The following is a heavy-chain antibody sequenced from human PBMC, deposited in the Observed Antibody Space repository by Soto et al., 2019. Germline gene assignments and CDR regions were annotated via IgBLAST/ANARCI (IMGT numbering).Heavy chain of an antibody. CDR1: GYTFTSYG. CDR3: ARGEIEGSYLPYYGMDV. D-gene: IGHD1-26*01. CDR2: ISAYNGNT. J-gene: IGHJ6*02. Sequence: QVQLVQSGAEVKKPGASVKVSCKASGYTFTSYGISWVRQAPGQGLEWMGWISAYNGNTNYAQKLQGRVTMTTDTSXSXXYRERRSLRSDDTAVYYCARGEIEGSYLPYYGMDVWGQGTTVTVSS. V-gene: IGHV1-18*01.